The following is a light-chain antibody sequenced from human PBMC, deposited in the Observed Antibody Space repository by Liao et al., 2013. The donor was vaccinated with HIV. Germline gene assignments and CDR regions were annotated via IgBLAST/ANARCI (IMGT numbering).Light chain of an antibody. CDR3: QVWSRSDLRGV. CDR1: DIGSKS. V-gene: IGLV3-21*04. CDR2: YNS. Sequence: SYVLTQPPSVSVAPGETARISCGGIDIGSKSVHWYQQWPGQAPVLVIYYNSDRPSGIPERFSGSNSGDTATLTINRVEAGDEADYFCQVWSRSDLRGVFGGGTRLTVL. J-gene: IGLJ3*02.